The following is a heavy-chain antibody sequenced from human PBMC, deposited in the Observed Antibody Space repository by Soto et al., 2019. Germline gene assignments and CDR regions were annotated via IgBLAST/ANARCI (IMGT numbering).Heavy chain of an antibody. J-gene: IGHJ4*02. Sequence: GSLRLSCAASGFTFTAYTINWVRQAPGKGLEWVASITRDSNHIYFADSVKGRFTLSRDNAKNSVYLQMNSLRAEDTAIYFCARNFIVGSNTLGYWGQGTLVTVSS. CDR2: ITRDSNHI. D-gene: IGHD1-26*01. V-gene: IGHV3-21*01. CDR1: GFTFTAYT. CDR3: ARNFIVGSNTLGY.